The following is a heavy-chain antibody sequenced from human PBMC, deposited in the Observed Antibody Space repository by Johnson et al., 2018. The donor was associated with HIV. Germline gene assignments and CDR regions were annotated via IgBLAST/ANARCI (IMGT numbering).Heavy chain of an antibody. V-gene: IGHV3-30*04. CDR3: ARDVQYPLWFRELGCAFDI. D-gene: IGHD3-10*01. CDR2: ISYDGSNQ. Sequence: QVLLVESGGGVVQPGRSLRLSCTASGFTFSNYAIHWVRQAPGKGLEWVTVISYDGSNQYYADSVKGRFTISRDNSKNTLYLQMYSLRAEDTAVYYCARDVQYPLWFRELGCAFDIWGQGTMVTVSS. J-gene: IGHJ3*02. CDR1: GFTFSNYA.